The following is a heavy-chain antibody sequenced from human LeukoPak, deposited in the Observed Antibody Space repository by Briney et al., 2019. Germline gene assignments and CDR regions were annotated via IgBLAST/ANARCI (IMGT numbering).Heavy chain of an antibody. J-gene: IGHJ4*02. Sequence: GGSLRLSCATSVLTFSLYSTNWVRQAPGKGVEWVSYITSTSSTMYYADSVKGRFTISRDNAKNPLYLQMNSLRAEDTAVYYCARDPGYSSGAYYFDYWGQGTLVTVSS. CDR1: VLTFSLYS. CDR3: ARDPGYSSGAYYFDY. V-gene: IGHV3-48*04. D-gene: IGHD6-19*01. CDR2: ITSTSSTM.